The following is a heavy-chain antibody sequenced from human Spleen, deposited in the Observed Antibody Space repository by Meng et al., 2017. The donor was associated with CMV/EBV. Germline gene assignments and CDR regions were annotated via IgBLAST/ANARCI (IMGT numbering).Heavy chain of an antibody. D-gene: IGHD2-15*01. J-gene: IGHJ4*02. CDR2: TYYSGST. V-gene: IGHV4-61*01. CDR1: GGSVSSGSYY. CDR3: ARFYCSGGSCYSEY. Sequence: SETLSLTCTVSGGSVSSGSYYWSWIRQPPGKGLEWIGYTYYSGSTNYNPSLKSRVTISVDTSKNQFSLKLSSVTAADTAVYYCARFYCSGGSCYSEYWGQGTLVTVSS.